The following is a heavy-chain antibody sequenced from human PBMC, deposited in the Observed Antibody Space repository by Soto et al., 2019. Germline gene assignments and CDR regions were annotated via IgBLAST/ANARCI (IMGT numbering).Heavy chain of an antibody. CDR3: ARDLPPVDY. CDR1: GYTFSSYF. V-gene: IGHV1-18*01. CDR2: ISAYNGNT. Sequence: QVQLVQSGAEVKKPGASVKVSCKASGYTFSSYFISCVRQAPGQGLELMGWISAYNGNTNYAQNLQGRVTMTTDTATSTAYMELRRLRSDDTAVYYCARDLPPVDYWGQGTLLTVSS. J-gene: IGHJ4*02.